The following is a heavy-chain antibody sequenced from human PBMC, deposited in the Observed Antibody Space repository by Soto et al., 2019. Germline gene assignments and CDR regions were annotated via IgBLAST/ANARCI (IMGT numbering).Heavy chain of an antibody. CDR2: ISGSGGRP. V-gene: IGHV3-23*01. Sequence: EVQLLDSGGGLVQPGGSLRLSCAASGLTFSNYAMPWVRQGPGKGLEWVSGISGSGGRPYYADSVKGRFTISRDNSKSTLYLQMNSLRAEDTAVYYCAKAYFVWSSEQPYYFDYWGQGTLVTVSS. J-gene: IGHJ4*02. CDR3: AKAYFVWSSEQPYYFDY. CDR1: GLTFSNYA. D-gene: IGHD3-16*01.